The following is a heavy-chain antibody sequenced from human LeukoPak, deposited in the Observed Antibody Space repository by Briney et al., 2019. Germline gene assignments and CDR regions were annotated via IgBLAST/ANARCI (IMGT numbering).Heavy chain of an antibody. D-gene: IGHD3-10*01. J-gene: IGHJ4*02. CDR1: GGSISSYY. CDR3: ARGPTLYGSGSPFDY. Sequence: SETLSLTCTVSGGSISSYYWSWIRQPPGKGLGWIGYIYYSGSTNYNPSLKSRVTISVDTSKNQFSLKLSSVTAADTAVYYCARGPTLYGSGSPFDYWGQGTLVTVSS. V-gene: IGHV4-59*01. CDR2: IYYSGST.